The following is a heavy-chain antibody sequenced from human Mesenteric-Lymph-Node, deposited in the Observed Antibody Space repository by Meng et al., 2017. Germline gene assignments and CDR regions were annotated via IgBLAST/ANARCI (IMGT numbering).Heavy chain of an antibody. V-gene: IGHV4-59*12. CDR3: ARGQYSYGYPPWNWFDP. D-gene: IGHD5-18*01. CDR2: IYYSGST. CDR1: GGSISSYY. Sequence: SETLSLTCTVSGGSISSYYWSWIRQPPGKGLEWIGYIYYSGSTNYNPSLKSRVTISVDTSKNQFSLKLSSVTAADTAVYYCARGQYSYGYPPWNWFDPWGQGTLVTVSS. J-gene: IGHJ5*02.